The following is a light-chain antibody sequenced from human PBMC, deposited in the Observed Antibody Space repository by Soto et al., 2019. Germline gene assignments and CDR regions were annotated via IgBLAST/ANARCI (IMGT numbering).Light chain of an antibody. Sequence: QSALTQPASVSGSPGQSITISCTGISSDVGSYNLVSWYQQHPGKAPKVMIYEGSKRPSGVSNRFSGSRPGNTASLTISGRLDEDEDHYYCSSYSGSSTHVVFGGGTKVTVL. CDR1: SSDVGSYNL. CDR2: EGS. J-gene: IGLJ2*01. CDR3: SSYSGSSTHVV. V-gene: IGLV2-23*01.